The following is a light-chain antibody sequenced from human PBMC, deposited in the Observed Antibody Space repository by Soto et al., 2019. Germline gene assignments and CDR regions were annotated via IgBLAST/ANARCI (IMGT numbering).Light chain of an antibody. J-gene: IGKJ1*01. CDR2: GAS. CDR3: QQYNKWPQWT. V-gene: IGKV3-15*01. CDR1: QSVSSN. Sequence: EIVMTQSPATLSVSPGERATLSCRASQSVSSNLAWYQQKPGQAPRLLIYGASTRATGIPARFSGSGSGTEFTLTISSLQSEDFAVYYCQQYNKWPQWTFCKGTK.